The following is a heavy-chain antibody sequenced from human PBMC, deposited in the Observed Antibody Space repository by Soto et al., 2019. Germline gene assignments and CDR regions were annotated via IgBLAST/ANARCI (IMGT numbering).Heavy chain of an antibody. CDR1: GYTFTSYG. J-gene: IGHJ4*01. D-gene: IGHD3-22*01. Sequence: ASVKVSCKASGYTFTSYGISWVRQAPGQGLEWMGWISAYNGNTNYAQKLQGRVTMTTDTSTSTAYMELRSLRSDDTAVYYCARDKGTRRSYYYDSSGYYDYWGHGTLDTAPQ. CDR3: ARDKGTRRSYYYDSSGYYDY. V-gene: IGHV1-18*04. CDR2: ISAYNGNT.